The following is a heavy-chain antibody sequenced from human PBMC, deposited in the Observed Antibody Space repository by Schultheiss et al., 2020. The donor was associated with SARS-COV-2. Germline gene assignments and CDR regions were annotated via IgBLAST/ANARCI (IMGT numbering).Heavy chain of an antibody. Sequence: SETLSLTCTVSGGSISSYYWSWIRQPPGKGLEWIGYIYYSGSTNYNPSLKSRVTISVDTSKNQFSLKLSSVTAADTAVYYCARGSAGYDYWGQGTLVTVSS. CDR1: GGSISSYY. CDR3: ARGSAGYDY. J-gene: IGHJ4*02. D-gene: IGHD5-12*01. V-gene: IGHV4-59*01. CDR2: IYYSGST.